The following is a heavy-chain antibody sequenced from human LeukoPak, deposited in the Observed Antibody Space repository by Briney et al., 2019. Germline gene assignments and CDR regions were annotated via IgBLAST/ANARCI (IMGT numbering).Heavy chain of an antibody. CDR3: AKRGLLGWELLTDDAFDI. CDR2: IYSGGST. J-gene: IGHJ3*02. V-gene: IGHV3-NL1*01. CDR1: GFTFRTSG. Sequence: GGSLRLSCAASGFTFRTSGMNWVRQAPGKGLEWVSVIYSGGSTYYADSVKGRFTISRDNSKNTLYLQMNSLRAEDTAVYYCAKRGLLGWELLTDDAFDIWGQGTMVTVSS. D-gene: IGHD1-26*01.